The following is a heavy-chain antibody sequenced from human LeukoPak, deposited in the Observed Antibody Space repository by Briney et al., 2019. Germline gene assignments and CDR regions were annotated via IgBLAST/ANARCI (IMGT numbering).Heavy chain of an antibody. CDR3: AKGVGYCSGGSCQQFDY. J-gene: IGHJ4*02. D-gene: IGHD2-15*01. CDR1: GFSFSNYD. Sequence: GGSLRLSCVVSGFSFSNYDMHWVRQAPGKGLEWVAFIQYDGSNKYYADSVKGRFTISRDNSKNTLYLQMNSLRAEDTAVYYCAKGVGYCSGGSCQQFDYWGQGTLVTVSS. CDR2: IQYDGSNK. V-gene: IGHV3-30*02.